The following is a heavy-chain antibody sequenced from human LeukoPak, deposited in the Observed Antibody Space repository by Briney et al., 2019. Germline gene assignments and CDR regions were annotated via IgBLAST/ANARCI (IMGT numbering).Heavy chain of an antibody. CDR2: IIPILGIA. CDR3: ARSPSTMIARGWFDP. Sequence: SVKVSCKASGGTFSSYTISWVRQPPGQGLEWMVRIIPILGIANYAQKFQGRVTITADNSTSTAYMELSSLRSEDTAVYYCARSPSTMIARGWFDPWGHGTLVTVSS. J-gene: IGHJ5*02. CDR1: GGTFSSYT. D-gene: IGHD3-22*01. V-gene: IGHV1-69*02.